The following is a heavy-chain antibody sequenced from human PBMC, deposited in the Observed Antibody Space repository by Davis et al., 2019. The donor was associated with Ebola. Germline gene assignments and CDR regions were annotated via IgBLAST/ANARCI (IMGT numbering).Heavy chain of an antibody. D-gene: IGHD4-23*01. Sequence: GGSLRLSCSASGFTFSSYAMHWVRQAPGKGLEYVSAISSNGGSTYYADSVKGRFTISRDNSKNTLYLQMNSLRAEDTALYYCAKGWGPLVVTPEDYWGQGTLVTVSS. CDR1: GFTFSSYA. CDR2: ISSNGGST. V-gene: IGHV3-64*04. J-gene: IGHJ4*02. CDR3: AKGWGPLVVTPEDY.